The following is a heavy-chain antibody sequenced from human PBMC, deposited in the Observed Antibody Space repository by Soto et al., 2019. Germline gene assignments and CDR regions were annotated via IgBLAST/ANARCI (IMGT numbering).Heavy chain of an antibody. Sequence: SVKVSCKASGGTFSSYAISWVRQAPGQGLEWMGGIIPIFGTANYAQKFQGRVTITADKSTSTAYMELSSLRSEDTAVYYCAREDSRAYTKYNWFDHWRQGNLVSVS. D-gene: IGHD3-22*01. CDR3: AREDSRAYTKYNWFDH. V-gene: IGHV1-69*06. CDR1: GGTFSSYA. CDR2: IIPIFGTA. J-gene: IGHJ5*02.